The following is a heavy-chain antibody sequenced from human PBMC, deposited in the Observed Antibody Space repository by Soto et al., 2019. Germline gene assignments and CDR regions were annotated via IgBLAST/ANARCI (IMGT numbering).Heavy chain of an antibody. CDR3: ARYNAASGTYYFDF. Sequence: SETLSLTCAVSGASVSSTYWWSWVRQPPGKGPEWIGEINHRESANYNPSLKSRVTISVDISKSQFSLRLTSVTAADTAVYYCARYNAASGTYYFDFWGQGALVTVS. V-gene: IGHV4-4*02. J-gene: IGHJ4*02. D-gene: IGHD6-13*01. CDR1: GASVSSTYW. CDR2: INHRESA.